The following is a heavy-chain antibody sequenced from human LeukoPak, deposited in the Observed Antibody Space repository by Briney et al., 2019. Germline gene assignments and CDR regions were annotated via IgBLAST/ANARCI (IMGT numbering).Heavy chain of an antibody. D-gene: IGHD3-22*01. CDR3: ARDDYDDRSGYQHSTRNDY. Sequence: ASVKVSCKASGYTSTSYYMHWVRQAPGQGLEWMGIINPSGGSTNYAQKFQGRVTMTRDTSTSTVYMELSSLRSEDTAVYYCARDDYDDRSGYQHSTRNDYWGQGTLVTVSS. J-gene: IGHJ4*02. CDR1: GYTSTSYY. CDR2: INPSGGST. V-gene: IGHV1-46*01.